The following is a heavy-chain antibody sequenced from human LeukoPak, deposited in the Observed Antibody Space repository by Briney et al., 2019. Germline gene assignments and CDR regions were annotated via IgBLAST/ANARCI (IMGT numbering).Heavy chain of an antibody. CDR1: AYTFTSYA. CDR2: INPSGGST. V-gene: IGHV1-46*01. Sequence: GASVKVSCKASAYTFTSYAISWVRQAPGQGLEWMGIINPSGGSTSYAQKFQGRVTMTRDTSTSTVYMELSSLRSEDTAVYYCARGPGELWTFDYWGQGTLVTVSS. CDR3: ARGPGELWTFDY. J-gene: IGHJ4*02. D-gene: IGHD3-10*01.